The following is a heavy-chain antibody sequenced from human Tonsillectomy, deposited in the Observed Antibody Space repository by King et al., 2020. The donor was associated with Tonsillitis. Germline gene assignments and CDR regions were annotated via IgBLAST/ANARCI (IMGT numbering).Heavy chain of an antibody. CDR3: ARGNTPRGYYYYGMDV. CDR1: GGSISNYY. Sequence: MQLQESGPGLVKPSETLSLTCTVSGGSISNYYWSWIRQPPGKGLEWIGYIYYSGSSNYNPSLKSRVTISVDTSKNQFSLKLSSVTAADRAVYYCARGNTPRGYYYYGMDVWGQGTTVTVSS. D-gene: IGHD5-18*01. CDR2: IYYSGSS. J-gene: IGHJ6*02. V-gene: IGHV4-59*01.